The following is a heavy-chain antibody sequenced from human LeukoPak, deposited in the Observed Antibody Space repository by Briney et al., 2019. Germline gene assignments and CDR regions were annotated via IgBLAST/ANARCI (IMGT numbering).Heavy chain of an antibody. CDR2: IRYDGSNK. J-gene: IGHJ4*02. V-gene: IGHV3-30*02. D-gene: IGHD2-2*01. CDR1: GFTFSSYG. Sequence: PGGSLRLSCAASGFTFSSYGMHWVRQAPGKGLEWVAFIRYDGSNKYYADSVKGRFTISRDNSKNTLYLQMNSLRAEDTAVYYCAKAAGLKDIVVVPAASYYFDYWGQGTLVTVSS. CDR3: AKAAGLKDIVVVPAASYYFDY.